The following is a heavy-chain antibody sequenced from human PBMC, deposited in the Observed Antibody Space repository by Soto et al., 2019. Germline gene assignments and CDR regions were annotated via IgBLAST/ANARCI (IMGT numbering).Heavy chain of an antibody. CDR1: GFSFSDAW. D-gene: IGHD3-10*01. Sequence: GGSLRVSCAGSGFSFSDAWMIWVREVPGGGLEWVGRIKNRADGGTPNYAAHVKGRFTISRDDSADILYVQMRSLKTEDTAVYFCATEFRGYFQIRGQGTMATV. CDR2: IKNRADGGTP. V-gene: IGHV3-15*01. CDR3: ATEFRGYFQI. J-gene: IGHJ3*02.